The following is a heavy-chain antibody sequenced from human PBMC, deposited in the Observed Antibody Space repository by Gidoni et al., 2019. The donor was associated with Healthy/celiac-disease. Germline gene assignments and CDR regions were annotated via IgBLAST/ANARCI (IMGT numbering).Heavy chain of an antibody. D-gene: IGHD4-17*01. Sequence: EVQLVESGGGLVQPGGSLRLSCAASGFTFSSYWMHWVRQAPGKGLVWVSRINSDGSSTSYADSVKGRFTISRDNAKNTLYLQMNSLRAEDTAVYYCARDRNRDYGDYLEPLDYWGQGTLVTVSS. J-gene: IGHJ4*02. CDR3: ARDRNRDYGDYLEPLDY. V-gene: IGHV3-74*01. CDR2: INSDGSST. CDR1: GFTFSSYW.